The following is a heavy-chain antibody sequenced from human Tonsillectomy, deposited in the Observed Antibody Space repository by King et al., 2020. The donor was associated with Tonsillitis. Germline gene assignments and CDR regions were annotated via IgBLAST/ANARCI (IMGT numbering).Heavy chain of an antibody. CDR3: AKDQRQSATTGDYTCDY. V-gene: IGHV3-23*04. D-gene: IGHD4-17*01. CDR1: GVPFSSYA. Sequence: VPLVASGGVLVPPGGSLSLSCAASGVPFSSYAMSWVRPAPGKGLEWVSGISGSGGSPYYADSVKGRFTLSRDNSKHTLFLQRNSLRAEDTAVYDCAKDQRQSATTGDYTCDYGGQGTLVTVSS. J-gene: IGHJ4*02. CDR2: ISGSGGSP.